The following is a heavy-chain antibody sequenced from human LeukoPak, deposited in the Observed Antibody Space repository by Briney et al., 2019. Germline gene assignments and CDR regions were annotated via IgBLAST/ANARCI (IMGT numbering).Heavy chain of an antibody. D-gene: IGHD6-19*01. CDR1: GFTFSSYA. Sequence: GGSLRLSCAASGFTFSSYAMSWVRQAPGKGLEWVSAISGSGGSTYYADSVKGRFTISRDNSKNTLYLQMNSLRAEDTAVYYCAKDQAGSGWYPNLITDYWGQGTLVTVSS. CDR2: ISGSGGST. CDR3: AKDQAGSGWYPNLITDY. J-gene: IGHJ4*02. V-gene: IGHV3-23*01.